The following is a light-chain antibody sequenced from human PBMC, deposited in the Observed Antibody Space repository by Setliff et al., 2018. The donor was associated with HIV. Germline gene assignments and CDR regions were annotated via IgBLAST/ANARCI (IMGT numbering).Light chain of an antibody. V-gene: IGLV2-11*01. J-gene: IGLJ1*01. CDR2: DVN. CDR3: CSYVGSYTYI. Sequence: QSVLTQPRSVSGSPGQSVTFSCTGSSSDVGTSNYVPWYQQHPGKAPKLMIYDVNRRPSGVPNRFSGSKSGNTASLTISGLQAEDEADYYCCSYVGSYTYIFGTGTKVTVL. CDR1: SSDVGTSNY.